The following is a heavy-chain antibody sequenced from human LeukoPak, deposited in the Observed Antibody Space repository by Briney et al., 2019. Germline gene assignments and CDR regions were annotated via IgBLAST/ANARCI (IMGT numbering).Heavy chain of an antibody. V-gene: IGHV4-59*01. CDR3: ARDGGYGDGRYYFDY. J-gene: IGHJ4*02. CDR1: GGSISSYY. D-gene: IGHD4-17*01. Sequence: SETLSLTCTVSGGSISSYYWSWIRQPPGKGLEWIGYIYYSGSTNYNPSLKSRVTISVDTSKNQSSLKLSSVTAADTAVYYCARDGGYGDGRYYFDYWGQGTLVTVSS. CDR2: IYYSGST.